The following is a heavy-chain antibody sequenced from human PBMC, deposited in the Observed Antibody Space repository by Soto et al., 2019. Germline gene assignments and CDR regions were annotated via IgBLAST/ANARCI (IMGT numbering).Heavy chain of an antibody. Sequence: SETQSLTCTVSGGSVSSGSYYWSWIRQPPGKGLEWIGYIYYSGSTNYNPSLKSRVTISVDTSKNQFSLKLSSVTAADTAVYYCARAPPYSSSSRWGQGTLVTVSS. CDR1: GGSVSSGSYY. V-gene: IGHV4-61*01. CDR2: IYYSGST. J-gene: IGHJ4*02. CDR3: ARAPPYSSSSR. D-gene: IGHD6-6*01.